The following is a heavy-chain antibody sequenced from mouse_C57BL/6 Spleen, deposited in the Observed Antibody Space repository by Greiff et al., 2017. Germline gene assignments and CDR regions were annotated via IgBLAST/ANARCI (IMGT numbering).Heavy chain of an antibody. CDR3: ARSTPFYYGSSFDY. Sequence: VQLQQSGPELVKPGASVKISCKASGYAFSSSWMNWVKQRPGKGLGWIGRIYPGDGDTNYNGKFKGKATLTADKSSSTAYMQLSSLTSEDSAVYFCARSTPFYYGSSFDYWGQGTTLTVSS. V-gene: IGHV1-82*01. CDR1: GYAFSSSW. D-gene: IGHD1-1*01. CDR2: IYPGDGDT. J-gene: IGHJ2*01.